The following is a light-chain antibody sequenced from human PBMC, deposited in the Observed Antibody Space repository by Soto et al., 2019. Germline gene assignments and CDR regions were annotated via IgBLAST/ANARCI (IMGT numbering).Light chain of an antibody. CDR2: GAS. J-gene: IGKJ4*01. CDR3: QQYYDWPLVT. V-gene: IGKV3-15*01. Sequence: EIVSTQSPGTLSLSPGERATLSCRASQSVSSTYLIWYQQKPGQAPRLLIYGASTRATHIPDRFSGSGSETEFTLSVSSLQSEDFAIYYCQQYYDWPLVTFGGGTKVDIK. CDR1: QSVSSTY.